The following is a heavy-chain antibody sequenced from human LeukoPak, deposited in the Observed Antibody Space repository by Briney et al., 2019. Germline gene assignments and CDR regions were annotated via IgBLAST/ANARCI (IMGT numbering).Heavy chain of an antibody. J-gene: IGHJ4*02. CDR2: ISSSSSYT. D-gene: IGHD2-15*01. CDR1: GFTFSSYS. Sequence: TGGSLRLSCAASGFTFSSYSMNWVRQAPGKGLEWVSSISSSSSYTYYADSVQGRFTISRDNSKSTLCLQMNSLRAEDTAVYYCAKQLGYCSDGSCYFPYWGQGTLVTVSS. V-gene: IGHV3-21*04. CDR3: AKQLGYCSDGSCYFPY.